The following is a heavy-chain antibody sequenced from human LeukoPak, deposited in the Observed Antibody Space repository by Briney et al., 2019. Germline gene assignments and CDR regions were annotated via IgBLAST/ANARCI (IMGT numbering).Heavy chain of an antibody. CDR3: AKDNWLPSSPAVAGLGD. V-gene: IGHV3-30*02. CDR1: GFTFRNYD. J-gene: IGHJ4*02. D-gene: IGHD6-19*01. CDR2: IRRDGSDR. Sequence: HTGGSLRLSCIPSGFTFRNYDMHWVRQAPGKGLEWVAFIRRDGSDRFHADSVKGRFTISRDNSGNTLYLQMNSLTVEDTAVYYCAKDNWLPSSPAVAGLGDWNQGTLVTVSS.